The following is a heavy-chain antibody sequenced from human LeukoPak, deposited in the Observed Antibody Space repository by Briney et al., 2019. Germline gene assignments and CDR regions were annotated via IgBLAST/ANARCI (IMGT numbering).Heavy chain of an antibody. J-gene: IGHJ5*02. CDR3: ARYSTSSGWFDP. D-gene: IGHD6-6*01. Sequence: PSETLSLTCTVSGGSISSETSYWNWIRQPPGKGLDWIAGIYYSGNTYHNPSLKSRVTLSVDTSKNQFSLRLSSVTAADTAVYYCARYSTSSGWFDPWGQGTLVTVSS. CDR2: IYYSGNT. CDR1: GGSISSETSY. V-gene: IGHV4-39*01.